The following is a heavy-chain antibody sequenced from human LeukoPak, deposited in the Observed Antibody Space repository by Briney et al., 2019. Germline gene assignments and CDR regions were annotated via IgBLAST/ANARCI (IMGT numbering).Heavy chain of an antibody. CDR1: GYTFTSYD. CDR3: ARKGKVTAGTHYFDY. CDR2: MNPNSGNT. V-gene: IGHV1-8*01. D-gene: IGHD2-21*02. J-gene: IGHJ4*02. Sequence: ASVKVSCKASGYTFTSYDVRWVRQATGQGLEWMGGMNPNSGNTGYAQRFQGRVTMTRDTSISTAYMELSSLRSEDTAVYYCARKGKVTAGTHYFDYWGQGTLVTVSS.